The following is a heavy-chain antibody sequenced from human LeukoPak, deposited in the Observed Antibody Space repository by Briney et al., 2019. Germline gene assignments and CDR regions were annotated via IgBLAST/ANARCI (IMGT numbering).Heavy chain of an antibody. J-gene: IGHJ4*02. CDR1: GFTFSSYA. V-gene: IGHV3-49*04. Sequence: TGGSLRLSCAASGFTFSSYAMSWVRQAPGKGLEWVGFIRSKAYGGTTEYAASVKGRFTISRDDSKSIAYLQMNSLKTEDTAVYYCTRDSVTYYYDGFDYWGQGTLVTVSS. D-gene: IGHD3-22*01. CDR3: TRDSVTYYYDGFDY. CDR2: IRSKAYGGTT.